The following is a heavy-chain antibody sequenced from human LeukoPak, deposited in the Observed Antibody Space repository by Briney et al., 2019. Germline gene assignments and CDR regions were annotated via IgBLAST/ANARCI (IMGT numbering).Heavy chain of an antibody. D-gene: IGHD2-2*01. CDR1: GFTFSSYA. Sequence: PGGSLRLSCAASGFTFSSYAMSWVRQAPGKGLEWVSAISGSGGSTYYADSVKGRFTISRDNSKNTLYLQMNSLRAEDTAVYYCANDIVVVPAARGPRDYFDYWGQGTLVTVSS. CDR3: ANDIVVVPAARGPRDYFDY. V-gene: IGHV3-23*01. CDR2: ISGSGGST. J-gene: IGHJ4*02.